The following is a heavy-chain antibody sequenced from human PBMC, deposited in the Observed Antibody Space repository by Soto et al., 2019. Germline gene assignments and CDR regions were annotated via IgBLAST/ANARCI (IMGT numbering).Heavy chain of an antibody. CDR2: INPILSMS. CDR3: ASSYGSGYRAFDY. CDR1: GDTFTFYS. J-gene: IGHJ4*02. Sequence: QVQLVQSGAEVKRPGSSVKVSCKASGDTFTFYSINWVRQAPGLGLEWMGRINPILSMSNYAQRFQGRVTMTADKSTSTAYMELSSLRSEYTAIYYCASSYGSGYRAFDYWGQGALVTVSS. V-gene: IGHV1-69*02. D-gene: IGHD3-10*01.